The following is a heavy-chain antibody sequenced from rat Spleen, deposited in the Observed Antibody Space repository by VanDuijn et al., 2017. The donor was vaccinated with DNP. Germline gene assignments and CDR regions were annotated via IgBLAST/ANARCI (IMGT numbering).Heavy chain of an antibody. CDR3: TREREPNKNPYYFDC. Sequence: QVQLKESRPGLVQPSQTLSLTCTVSGFPLTTNGVSWVRQPPGKGLEWIAAISSGGKTYYNSALKTRLSISRDTSKSQVFLRMNSLQTEDTAIYFCTREREPNKNPYYFDCWGQGVMVTVSS. D-gene: IGHD3-8*01. V-gene: IGHV2S12*01. CDR1: GFPLTTNG. J-gene: IGHJ2*01. CDR2: ISSGGKT.